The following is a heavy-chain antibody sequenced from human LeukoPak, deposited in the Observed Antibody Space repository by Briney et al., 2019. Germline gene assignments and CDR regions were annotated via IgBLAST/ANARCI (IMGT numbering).Heavy chain of an antibody. V-gene: IGHV3-7*03. J-gene: IGHJ4*02. D-gene: IGHD6-19*01. CDR2: IKQDGSEK. Sequence: GGSLRLSCAASGFTFSSYWMSWVRQAPGKGLEWVANIKQDGSEKYYVDSVKGRFTISRDNAKNSLYLQMNSLRAEDTAVYYCARAVGSSWYFFDYWGQGTLVTVSS. CDR1: GFTFSSYW. CDR3: ARAVGSSWYFFDY.